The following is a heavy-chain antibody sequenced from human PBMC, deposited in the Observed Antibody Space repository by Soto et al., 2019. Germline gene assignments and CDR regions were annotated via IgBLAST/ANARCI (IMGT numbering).Heavy chain of an antibody. D-gene: IGHD3-22*01. CDR3: ARHKYYYDSSGYYYYYGMDV. Sequence: GESLKISCKGSGYSFTSYWIGWVRQMPGKGLEWMGIIYPGDSDTRYSPSFQGQVTIPADKSISTAYLQWSSLKASDTAMYYCARHKYYYDSSGYYYYYGMDVWGQGTTVTVSS. CDR1: GYSFTSYW. V-gene: IGHV5-51*01. CDR2: IYPGDSDT. J-gene: IGHJ6*02.